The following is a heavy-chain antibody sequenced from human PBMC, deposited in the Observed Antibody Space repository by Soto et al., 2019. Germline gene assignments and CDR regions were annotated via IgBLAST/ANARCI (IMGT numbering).Heavy chain of an antibody. Sequence: QVQLVQSGAEVKKPGSSVKVSCKTSGVSFNNNGIGWVRQAPGHGLERMGGVSPPFRTSNYARKFQCRISITADASTSTDNMELSSLTSEDTAQYYCARVLYYGSGSYSPYGMDVWGQGTTVTVSS. CDR3: ARVLYYGSGSYSPYGMDV. CDR1: GVSFNNNG. CDR2: VSPPFRTS. V-gene: IGHV1-69*01. D-gene: IGHD3-10*01. J-gene: IGHJ6*02.